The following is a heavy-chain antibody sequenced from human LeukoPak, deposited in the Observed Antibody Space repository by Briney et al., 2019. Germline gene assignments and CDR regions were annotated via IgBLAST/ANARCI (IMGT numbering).Heavy chain of an antibody. CDR1: GGSFSGYY. CDR2: INHSGST. J-gene: IGHJ5*02. V-gene: IGHV4-34*01. CDR3: ARGDLGYCSGGSCYGDWFDP. D-gene: IGHD2-15*01. Sequence: SETLSLTCAVYGGSFSGYYWSWIRQPPGKGLEWIGEINHSGSTKYNPSHKSRVTISVDTSKNQFSLELSSVTAADTAVYYCARGDLGYCSGGSCYGDWFDPWGQGTLVTVSS.